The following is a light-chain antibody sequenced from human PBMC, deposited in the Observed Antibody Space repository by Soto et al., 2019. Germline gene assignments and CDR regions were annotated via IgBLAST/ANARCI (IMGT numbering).Light chain of an antibody. CDR3: SSFRRSNSFV. CDR1: SSDVGGYNY. V-gene: IGLV2-14*03. CDR2: DVS. Sequence: QSVLTQPASVSGSPGESITISCTGTSSDVGGYNYVSWYQQHPGKAPKLMIYDVSHRPSGISNRFSGSKSGNTASLTISGLQAEDEADYFCSSFRRSNSFVFGTGTKVTIL. J-gene: IGLJ1*01.